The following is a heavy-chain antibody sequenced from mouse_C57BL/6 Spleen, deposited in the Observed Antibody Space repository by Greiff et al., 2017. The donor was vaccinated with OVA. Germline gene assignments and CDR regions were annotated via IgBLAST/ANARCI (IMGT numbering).Heavy chain of an antibody. Sequence: EVQLVESGGGLVKPGGSLKLSCAASGFTFSSYTMSWVRQTPEKRLEWVATISGGGGNTYYPDSVKGRFTISRDNAKNTLYLQMSSLRSEDTALYYCARPFYDGFAYWGQGTLVTVSA. CDR1: GFTFSSYT. CDR2: ISGGGGNT. V-gene: IGHV5-9*01. CDR3: ARPFYDGFAY. J-gene: IGHJ3*01. D-gene: IGHD2-12*01.